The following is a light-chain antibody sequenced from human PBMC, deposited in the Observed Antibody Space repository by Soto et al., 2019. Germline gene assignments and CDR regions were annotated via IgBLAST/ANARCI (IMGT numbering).Light chain of an antibody. CDR1: QSVSSSY. CDR3: QQYGNSLFT. CDR2: GAS. Sequence: ETVLTQSPDTLSLSPGERATLSCTASQSVSSSYLAWYQQKPGQAPRLLIYGASSRATGIPDRFSGSGSGTDFTLTISRLEPEDFAVYYCQQYGNSLFTCGPGTKVDIK. V-gene: IGKV3-20*01. J-gene: IGKJ3*01.